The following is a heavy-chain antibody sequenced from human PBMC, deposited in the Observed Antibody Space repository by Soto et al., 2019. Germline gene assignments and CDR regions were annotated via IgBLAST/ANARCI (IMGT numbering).Heavy chain of an antibody. CDR1: GFTFDDNT. Sequence: PGGSLRLSCAASGFTFDDNTMHWVRQAPGKGLEWVSLISWHGGSTYYADSVKGRFTISRDNSKNSLYLQMNSLRTKDTALYYCAKDIKAVADYYGMDVWGQGTTVTVSS. V-gene: IGHV3-43*01. J-gene: IGHJ6*02. CDR3: AKDIKAVADYYGMDV. D-gene: IGHD6-19*01. CDR2: ISWHGGST.